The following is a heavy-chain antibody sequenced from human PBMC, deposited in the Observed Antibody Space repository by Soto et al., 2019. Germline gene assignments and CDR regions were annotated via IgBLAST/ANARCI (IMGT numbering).Heavy chain of an antibody. CDR1: GDSISYYY. CDR3: ARGGYYGSGSPAAFDI. CDR2: IYYSGIT. D-gene: IGHD3-10*01. J-gene: IGHJ3*02. Sequence: SETLSLTCTVSGDSISYYYLNWIRQPPGKGLEWIAHIYYSGITSYNPSLKSRVTISVDTSKNQISLKLGSVTAADTAVYYCARGGYYGSGSPAAFDIWGQGTMVTVSS. V-gene: IGHV4-59*01.